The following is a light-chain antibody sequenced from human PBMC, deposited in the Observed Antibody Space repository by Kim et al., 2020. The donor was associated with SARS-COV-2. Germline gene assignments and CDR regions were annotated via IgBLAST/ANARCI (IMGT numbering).Light chain of an antibody. Sequence: GQSITISCTGTRSDVGGYNYVPWYQQHPGRAPKLMIYDVSDRPSGVSNRFSGSKSGNTASLTISGLQAEDEADYYCSSYTSSSPYVFGTGTKVTVL. CDR3: SSYTSSSPYV. CDR1: RSDVGGYNY. J-gene: IGLJ1*01. V-gene: IGLV2-14*03. CDR2: DVS.